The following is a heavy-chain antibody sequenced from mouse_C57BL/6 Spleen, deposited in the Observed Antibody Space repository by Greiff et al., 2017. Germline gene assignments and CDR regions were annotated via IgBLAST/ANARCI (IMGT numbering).Heavy chain of an antibody. CDR1: GYAFTNYL. V-gene: IGHV1-54*01. CDR2: INPGSGGT. Sequence: QVQLQQSGAELVRPGTSVKVSCKASGYAFTNYLIEWVKQRPGQGLEWIGVINPGSGGTNYNEKFKGKATLTADKSSSTAYMQLSSLTSEDSAVYFCAREVYLYYLDYWGQGTTLTVSS. J-gene: IGHJ2*01. CDR3: AREVYLYYLDY.